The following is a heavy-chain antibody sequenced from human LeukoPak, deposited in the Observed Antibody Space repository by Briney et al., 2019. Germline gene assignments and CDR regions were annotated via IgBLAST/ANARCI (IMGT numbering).Heavy chain of an antibody. CDR3: ARMVRGGLFDY. CDR2: ISSGGSYT. Sequence: GGSLRLSCAASGFTFGDYYMSWIRQGPGKGLEWVSYISSGGSYTNHAESVKGRFTISRDNAKNSLYLQMNNLRAEDTAVYYCARMVRGGLFDYWGQGTLVTVSS. V-gene: IGHV3-11*06. J-gene: IGHJ4*02. CDR1: GFTFGDYY. D-gene: IGHD3-10*01.